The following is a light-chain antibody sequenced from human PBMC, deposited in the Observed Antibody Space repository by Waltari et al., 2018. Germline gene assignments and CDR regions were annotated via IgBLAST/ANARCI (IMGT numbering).Light chain of an antibody. V-gene: IGLV1-44*01. CDR3: AVWDDSLNGPV. Sequence: QSVLTQPPSASGTPGQRVTTSCSGSRSNIGSNTVIWYQQLPGTAPKLLIYSNNQRPSGVPDRFSGSKSGTSASLAISGLQSEDEADYYCAVWDDSLNGPVFGGGTKLTVL. J-gene: IGLJ2*01. CDR1: RSNIGSNT. CDR2: SNN.